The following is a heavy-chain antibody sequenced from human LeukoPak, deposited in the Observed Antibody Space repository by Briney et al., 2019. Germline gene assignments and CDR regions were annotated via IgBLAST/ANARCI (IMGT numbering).Heavy chain of an antibody. CDR3: ARSPHILTGENFDY. CDR2: IIPIFGTA. CDR1: GGTFSSYA. D-gene: IGHD3-9*01. J-gene: IGHJ4*02. Sequence: SVKVSCKASGGTFSSYAISWVRQAPGQGLEWMGGIIPIFGTANYAQKFQGRVTITADKSTTTAYMELSKLRSDDTAVYYCARSPHILTGENFDYWGQGTLVTVSS. V-gene: IGHV1-69*06.